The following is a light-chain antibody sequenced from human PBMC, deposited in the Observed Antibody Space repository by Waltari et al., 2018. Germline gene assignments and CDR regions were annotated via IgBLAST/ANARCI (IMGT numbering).Light chain of an antibody. CDR1: ISDIGTYNF. CDR2: DVG. CDR3: ASYTTAYTWV. J-gene: IGLJ3*02. Sequence: QSALTQPASVSGSPGQSLTISCAGTISDIGTYNFVAWYQQVPGKVPKLIIFDVGKRPSGVSKRFSGSKSDNTASLTISGLLAKDEADYYCASYTTAYTWVFGGGTRRTVL. V-gene: IGLV2-14*03.